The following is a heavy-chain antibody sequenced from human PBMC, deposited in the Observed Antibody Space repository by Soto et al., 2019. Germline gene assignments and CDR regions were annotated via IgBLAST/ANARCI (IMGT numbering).Heavy chain of an antibody. CDR1: GAPITINY. CDR2: IYYSGST. V-gene: IGHV4-59*01. J-gene: IGHJ4*01. D-gene: IGHD2-8*01. Sequence: PSETLSLTCTVSGAPITINYWSWIRQAPGKGLEWIGYIYYSGSTTYNPPLKSRVTMSADTSKDQFSLKLNSVTAADAAVYYCARDSGVPYDHGGAGSLVTVS. CDR3: ARDSGVPYDH.